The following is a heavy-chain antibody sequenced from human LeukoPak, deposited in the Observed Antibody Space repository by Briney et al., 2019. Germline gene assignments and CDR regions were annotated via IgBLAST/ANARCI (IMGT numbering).Heavy chain of an antibody. J-gene: IGHJ4*02. Sequence: GGSLRLSCAASGFSFSSYEMNWVRQAPGKGLEWVSYISSSGSTINYADSGKGRFTISRDNAKNSLYLQMNSLRAEDTAVYYCARDYYWYDYWGQGTLVTVSS. CDR3: ARDYYWYDY. CDR2: ISSSGSTI. V-gene: IGHV3-48*03. CDR1: GFSFSSYE. D-gene: IGHD2-8*01.